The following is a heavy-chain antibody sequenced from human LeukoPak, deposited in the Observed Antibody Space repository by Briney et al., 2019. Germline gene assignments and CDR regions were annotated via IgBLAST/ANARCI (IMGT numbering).Heavy chain of an antibody. Sequence: SETLSLTCTVSGSSISTRSYYWGWIRQPPGKGLEWIGYIYYSGSTNYNPSLKSRVTMSVDTSKNQFSLKLSSVTAADTAVYYCAREVVPAALYYYYYMDVWGKGTTVTVSS. J-gene: IGHJ6*03. CDR2: IYYSGST. CDR1: GSSISTRSYY. D-gene: IGHD2-2*01. CDR3: AREVVPAALYYYYYMDV. V-gene: IGHV4-61*05.